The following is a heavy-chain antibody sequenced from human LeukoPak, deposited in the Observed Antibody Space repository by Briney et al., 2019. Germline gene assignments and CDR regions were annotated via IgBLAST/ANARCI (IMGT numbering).Heavy chain of an antibody. V-gene: IGHV5-51*01. CDR1: GYSFTSYW. J-gene: IGHJ4*02. D-gene: IGHD2-2*01. CDR3: ARRYCSSTSCLYYFGY. CDR2: IYPGDSDT. Sequence: GESLKISCKGSGYSFTSYWIGWVRQMPGKGLEWMGIIYPGDSDTRYSPSLQGQVTISADKSISTAYLQWSSLKASDTAMYYCARRYCSSTSCLYYFGYWGQGTLVTVSS.